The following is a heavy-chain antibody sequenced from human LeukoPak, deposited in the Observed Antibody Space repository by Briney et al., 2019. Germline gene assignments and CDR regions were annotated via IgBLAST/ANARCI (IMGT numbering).Heavy chain of an antibody. D-gene: IGHD6-13*01. CDR1: GYTFTSYG. V-gene: IGHV1-18*01. CDR2: ISAYNGNT. J-gene: IGHJ5*02. Sequence: ASVKVSCKASGYTFTSYGISWVRQAPGQGLEWMGWISAYNGNTNYAQKLQGRVTMTTDTSTSTAYMELRSLRSDDTAVYYCARSQYSRKPRGWFDPWGQGTLVTVSS. CDR3: ARSQYSRKPRGWFDP.